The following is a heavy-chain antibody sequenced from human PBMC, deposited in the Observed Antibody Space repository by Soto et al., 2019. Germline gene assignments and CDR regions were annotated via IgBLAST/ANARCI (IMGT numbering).Heavy chain of an antibody. J-gene: IGHJ6*03. V-gene: IGHV1-8*01. CDR3: ARGGSSGSDFWSGYYPYYYYYYMDV. CDR1: GYTFTSYD. CDR2: MNPNSGNT. D-gene: IGHD3-3*01. Sequence: ASVKVSCKASGYTFTSYDINWVRQATGQGLEWMGWMNPNSGNTGYAQKFQGRVTMTRNTSISTAYMELSSLRSEDTAVYYCARGGSSGSDFWSGYYPYYYYYYMDVWGKGTTSTVSS.